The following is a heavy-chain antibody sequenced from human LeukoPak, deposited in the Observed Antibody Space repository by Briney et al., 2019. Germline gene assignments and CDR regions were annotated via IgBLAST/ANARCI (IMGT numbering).Heavy chain of an antibody. J-gene: IGHJ3*02. CDR3: VRDSIYYGSGIQGFDI. Sequence: SETLSLTCTVSGGSISSYYWSWIRQPPGKGLEWIGYIYYSGSTNYNPSLKSRVTISVDASKNQFSLKLSSVTAADTAVYYCVRDSIYYGSGIQGFDIWGQGTMVTVSS. CDR2: IYYSGST. CDR1: GGSISSYY. V-gene: IGHV4-59*12. D-gene: IGHD3-10*01.